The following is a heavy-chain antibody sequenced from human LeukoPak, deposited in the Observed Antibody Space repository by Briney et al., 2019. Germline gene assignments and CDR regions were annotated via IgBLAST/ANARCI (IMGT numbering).Heavy chain of an antibody. CDR2: ISSSSSYI. J-gene: IGHJ4*02. CDR1: GFTFSSYS. Sequence: GGPLRLSCAASGFTFSSYSMNWVRQAPGKGLEWVSSISSSSSYIYYADSVKGRFTISRDNAKNSLYLQMNSLRAEDTAVYYCARDGEAVAGTFDYWGQGALVTVSS. V-gene: IGHV3-21*01. D-gene: IGHD6-19*01. CDR3: ARDGEAVAGTFDY.